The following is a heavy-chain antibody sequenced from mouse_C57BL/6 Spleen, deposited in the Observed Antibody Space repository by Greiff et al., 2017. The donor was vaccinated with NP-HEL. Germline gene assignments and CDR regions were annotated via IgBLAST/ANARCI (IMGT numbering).Heavy chain of an antibody. D-gene: IGHD1-2*01. CDR2: IYPGDGDT. Sequence: VQLQQSGAELVKPGASVKISCKASGYAFSSYWMNWVKQRPGKGLEWIGQIYPGDGDTNYNGKFKGKATLTADKSSSTAYMQLSSLTSEDSAVYFCARKTAYYYAMDDWGKGTSVTVSS. J-gene: IGHJ4*01. CDR3: ARKTAYYYAMDD. CDR1: GYAFSSYW. V-gene: IGHV1-80*01.